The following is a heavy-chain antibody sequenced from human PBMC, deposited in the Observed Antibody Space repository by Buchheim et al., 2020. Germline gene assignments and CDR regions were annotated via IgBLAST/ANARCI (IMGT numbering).Heavy chain of an antibody. Sequence: QVQLQQWGAGLLRPSETLSVTCAVYGTSFRSYFWTWIRQSPGKGLEWIGHVDHNGETNYNPSLRSRVTISLDLSKKQYSLNVRSVTAADAGVYYCTRVRDFNYDVDYVEYYYHGMDYWGQGTT. CDR3: TRVRDFNYDVDYVEYYYHGMDY. CDR2: VDHNGET. CDR1: GTSFRSYF. V-gene: IGHV4-34*02. J-gene: IGHJ6*02. D-gene: IGHD3-3*01.